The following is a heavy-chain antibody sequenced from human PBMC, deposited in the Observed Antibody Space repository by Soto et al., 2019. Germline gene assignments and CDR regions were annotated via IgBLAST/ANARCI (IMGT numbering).Heavy chain of an antibody. CDR2: MNPNSGNT. J-gene: IGHJ3*02. Sequence: GASVKVSCKASGYTFTSYDINSVGQATGQRLEWMGWMNPNSGNTGYAQKFQGRVTMTRNTSISTAYMELSSLRSEDTAVYYCARGANGVDDAFDIWGQGTMVTVSS. V-gene: IGHV1-8*01. D-gene: IGHD2-8*01. CDR1: GYTFTSYD. CDR3: ARGANGVDDAFDI.